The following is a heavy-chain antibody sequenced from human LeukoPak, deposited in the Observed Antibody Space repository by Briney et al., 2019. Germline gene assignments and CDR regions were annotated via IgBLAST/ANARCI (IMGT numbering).Heavy chain of an antibody. J-gene: IGHJ4*02. D-gene: IGHD3-10*01. CDR3: ARDYYYGSGSPMNY. CDR1: GFTVSSNY. CDR2: IYSGGST. Sequence: GGSLRLSCAASGFTVSSNYMSWVRQAPGRGLEWVSVIYSGGSTYYADSVKGRFTISSDNSKNTLYLQMNSLRAEDTAVYYCARDYYYGSGSPMNYWGQGTLVTVSS. V-gene: IGHV3-66*01.